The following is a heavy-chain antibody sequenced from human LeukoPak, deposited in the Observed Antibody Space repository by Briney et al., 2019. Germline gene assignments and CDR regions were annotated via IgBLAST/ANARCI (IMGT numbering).Heavy chain of an antibody. J-gene: IGHJ6*03. CDR1: GGSISSSSYY. CDR2: VYYSGST. V-gene: IGHV4-39*07. CDR3: ARGSKQWLKNYYYYYMDV. Sequence: PSETLSLTCTVSGGSISSSSYYWGWIRQPPGKGLEWIGSVYYSGSTYYNPSLKSRVTISVDTSKNQFSLKLRSVTAADTAVYYCARGSKQWLKNYYYYYMDVWGKGTTVTVSS. D-gene: IGHD6-19*01.